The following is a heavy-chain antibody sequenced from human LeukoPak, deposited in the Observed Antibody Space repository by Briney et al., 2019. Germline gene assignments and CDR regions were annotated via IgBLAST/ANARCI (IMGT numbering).Heavy chain of an antibody. Sequence: PGGSLRLSCEASGFTFNTYSMNWARQAPGKGLEWVSSIDSSGGYMFYADSVKGRFIISRDNAKDSLYLQMNSLRSEDTALYYCANGPHYNILTGFYKVRSHLDYWGQGTLVTVSS. CDR3: ANGPHYNILTGFYKVRSHLDY. J-gene: IGHJ4*02. D-gene: IGHD3-9*01. CDR2: IDSSGGYM. CDR1: GFTFNTYS. V-gene: IGHV3-21*06.